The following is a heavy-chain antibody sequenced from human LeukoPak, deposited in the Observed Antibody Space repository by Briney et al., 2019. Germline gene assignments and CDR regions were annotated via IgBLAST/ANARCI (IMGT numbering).Heavy chain of an antibody. CDR1: GYSFTSYW. D-gene: IGHD3-22*01. J-gene: IGHJ4*02. CDR2: IYPGDSDT. V-gene: IGHV5-51*01. Sequence: GESLKISCKGFGYSFTSYWIGWVRQMPGKGLEWMGIIYPGDSDTRYSPSFQGQVTISADKSISTAYLQWSSLKASDTAMYYCARPRGGYYDSSGYRQYYFDYWGQGTLVTVSS. CDR3: ARPRGGYYDSSGYRQYYFDY.